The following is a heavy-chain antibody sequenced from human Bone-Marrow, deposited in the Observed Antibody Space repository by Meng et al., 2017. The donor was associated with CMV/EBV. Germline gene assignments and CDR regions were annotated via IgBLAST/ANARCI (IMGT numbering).Heavy chain of an antibody. CDR1: GGSISSSSYY. D-gene: IGHD6-13*01. CDR2: IYYSGST. J-gene: IGHJ5*02. Sequence: SETLSLTCTVSGGSISSSSYYWGWIRQPPGKGLEWIGSIYYSGSTYYNPSLKSRVTISVDTSQNQFSLKLSSVTAADTAVYYCASRSSSWTGQYNWFDPWGQGTLVTVSS. V-gene: IGHV4-39*01. CDR3: ASRSSSWTGQYNWFDP.